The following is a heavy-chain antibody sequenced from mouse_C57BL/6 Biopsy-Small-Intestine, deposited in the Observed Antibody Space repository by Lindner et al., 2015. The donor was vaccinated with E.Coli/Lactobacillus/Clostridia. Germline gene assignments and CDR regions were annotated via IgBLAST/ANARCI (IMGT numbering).Heavy chain of an antibody. V-gene: IGHV1S29*02. Sequence: SVKVSCKASGYTFTDYYIHWVRQAPGQGLEWMGWFNPKTGGTYYGRSFQGRITFTRDTSIGTAYLEVRRLTSDDTAVYYCARDGGVPFDWKFSIDSWGPGTHIAVSS. CDR1: GYTFTDYY. J-gene: IGHJ4*01. CDR3: ARDGGVPFDWKFSIDS. CDR2: FNPKTGGT. D-gene: IGHD4-1*01.